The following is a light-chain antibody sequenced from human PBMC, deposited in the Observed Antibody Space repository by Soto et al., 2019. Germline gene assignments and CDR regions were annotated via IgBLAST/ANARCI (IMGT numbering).Light chain of an antibody. Sequence: DIQMTQSPSTLSASVGDRVTITCRASQSISSCLAWYQQQAGKPTKLLIYDASSLDSWVPSRFSGSRSGTQFTLTISSLQPDDFATYHCQQYNSYSWTFGQGTKVDIK. CDR1: QSISSC. J-gene: IGKJ1*01. V-gene: IGKV1-5*01. CDR3: QQYNSYSWT. CDR2: DAS.